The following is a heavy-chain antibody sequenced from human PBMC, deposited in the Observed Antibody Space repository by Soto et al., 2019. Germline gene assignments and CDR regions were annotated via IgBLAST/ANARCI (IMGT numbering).Heavy chain of an antibody. CDR1: GGTFSSYA. D-gene: IGHD4-17*01. CDR3: ARDTLYGGYYGMDV. J-gene: IGHJ6*02. Sequence: GASVKVSCKASGGTFSSYAISWVRQAPGQGLEWMGGIIPIFGTANYAQKFQGRVTITADKSTSTAYMELSSLRSEDTAVYYCARDTLYGGYYGMDVWGPGTTVTVSS. V-gene: IGHV1-69*06. CDR2: IIPIFGTA.